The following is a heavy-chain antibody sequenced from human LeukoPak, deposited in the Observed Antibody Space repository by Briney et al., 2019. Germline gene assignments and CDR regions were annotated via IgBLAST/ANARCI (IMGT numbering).Heavy chain of an antibody. CDR3: ARAHSSSPGGGYYGMDV. CDR1: GGSFSGYY. V-gene: IGHV4-34*01. J-gene: IGHJ6*02. CDR2: INHSGST. D-gene: IGHD6-13*01. Sequence: SETLCLTCAVYGGSFSGYYWSWIRQPPGKRLEWIGEINHSGSTNYNPSLKRLVTISVDTSKIQFSLKLSSVTAADAAVYYCARAHSSSPGGGYYGMDVWGQGTTVTVSS.